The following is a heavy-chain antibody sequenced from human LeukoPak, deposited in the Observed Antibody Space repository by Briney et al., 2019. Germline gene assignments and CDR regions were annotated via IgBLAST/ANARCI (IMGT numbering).Heavy chain of an antibody. D-gene: IGHD3-10*01. CDR1: GGTFSSYT. CDR2: IIPILGIA. CDR3: ARDGRMVRGDIYLDWFDL. Sequence: SVKVSCKASGGTFSSYTISWVRQAPGQGLEWMGRIIPILGIANYAQKFQGRVTITADKSTSTAYMELSSLRTEDTAVYYCARDGRMVRGDIYLDWFDLWGQGTLVTVSS. J-gene: IGHJ5*02. V-gene: IGHV1-69*04.